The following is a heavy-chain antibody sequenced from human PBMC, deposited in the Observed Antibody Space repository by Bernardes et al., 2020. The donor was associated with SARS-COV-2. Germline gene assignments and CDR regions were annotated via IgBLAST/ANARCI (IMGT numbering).Heavy chain of an antibody. CDR2: IDHGGGT. Sequence: TLSRTCALYGGSFSGYYWSWIRQPPGQGLEWIGEIDHGGGTSYNASLKSRVTISIDKSKNQVSLTLMSLSAADTAFYFCARTFYQERGWWFDLWGQGTLVTVSS. CDR1: GGSFSGYY. J-gene: IGHJ5*02. V-gene: IGHV4-34*01. CDR3: ARTFYQERGWWFDL. D-gene: IGHD6-19*01.